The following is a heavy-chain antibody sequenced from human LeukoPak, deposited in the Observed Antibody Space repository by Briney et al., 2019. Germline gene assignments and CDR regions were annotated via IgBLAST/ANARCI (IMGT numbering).Heavy chain of an antibody. J-gene: IGHJ4*02. CDR1: GGTFSSYA. V-gene: IGHV1-69*04. CDR3: ARDSVGATHQVAYFDY. CDR2: IIPILGIA. D-gene: IGHD1-26*01. Sequence: SVKVSCKASGGTFSSYAISWVRQAPGQGLEWMGRIIPILGIANYAQKFQGRVTITADKSTSTAYMDLSSLRSEDTAVYYCARDSVGATHQVAYFDYWGQGTLVTVFS.